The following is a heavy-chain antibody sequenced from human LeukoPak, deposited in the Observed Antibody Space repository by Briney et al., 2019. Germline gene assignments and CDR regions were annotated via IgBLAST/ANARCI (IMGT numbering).Heavy chain of an antibody. D-gene: IGHD2-2*01. CDR1: GFTFSTCS. CDR3: AKAHTHYIVVVPAALDY. Sequence: GGSLRLSCAASGFTFSTCSMNWVRQAPGKGLEWVSSISSSSTYINYADSVKGRFTISRDNSKNTLYLQMNSLRAEVTAVYYCAKAHTHYIVVVPAALDYWGQGTLVTVSS. CDR2: ISSSSTYI. J-gene: IGHJ4*02. V-gene: IGHV3-21*01.